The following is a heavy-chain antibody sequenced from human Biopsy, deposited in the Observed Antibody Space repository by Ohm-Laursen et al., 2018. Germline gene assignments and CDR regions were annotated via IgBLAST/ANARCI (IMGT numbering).Heavy chain of an antibody. J-gene: IGHJ3*01. V-gene: IGHV4-61*01. CDR3: ARLYRLDDYWNDDPPDAFDV. D-gene: IGHD3-3*01. CDR2: IYDRGSTA. CDR1: GDSVSSGSFY. Sequence: SETLSLTCTVSGDSVSSGSFYWTWIRQPPGQGLEYIGYIYDRGSTANYNPSLRGRVTISVDTSKNQFSLKLSSVTAADTAVFFCARLYRLDDYWNDDPPDAFDVWGQGTVVTVSS.